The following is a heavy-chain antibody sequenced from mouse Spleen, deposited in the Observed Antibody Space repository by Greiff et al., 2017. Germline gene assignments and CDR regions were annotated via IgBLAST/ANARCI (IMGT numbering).Heavy chain of an antibody. CDR1: GFTFSSYT. D-gene: IGHD4-1*01. V-gene: IGHV5-9*01. J-gene: IGHJ4*01. CDR2: ISSGGGNT. CDR3: ARHQTGTRTMDY. Sequence: EVMLVESGGGLVKPGGSLKLSCAASGFTFSSYTMSWVRQTPAKRLEWVATISSGGGNTYYPDSVKGRFTISRDNARNTLYLQMSSLRSEDTAMYYCARHQTGTRTMDYWGQGTSVTVSS.